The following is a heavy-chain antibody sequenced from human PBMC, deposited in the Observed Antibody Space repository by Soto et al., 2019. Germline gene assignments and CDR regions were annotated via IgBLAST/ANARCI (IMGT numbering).Heavy chain of an antibody. CDR3: ARDLKVAAAVTGYYYYGMDV. CDR2: ISRSSSNI. V-gene: IGHV3-21*01. D-gene: IGHD6-13*01. CDR1: GFNFSSYS. Sequence: EVQLVESGGGLVKPGGSLRLSCAASGFNFSSYSMNWVRQAPGKGLEWVSSISRSSSNIYYVDSVKGRFTISRDNAKNSLYLQMNSLRAEDTAVYYCARDLKVAAAVTGYYYYGMDVWGQGTTVTVAS. J-gene: IGHJ6*02.